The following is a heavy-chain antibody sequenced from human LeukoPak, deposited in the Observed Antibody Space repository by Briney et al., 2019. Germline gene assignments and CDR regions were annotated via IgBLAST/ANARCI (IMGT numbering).Heavy chain of an antibody. J-gene: IGHJ4*02. CDR1: GFTFSSYS. Sequence: PGGSLRLSCAASGFTFSSYSMSWVRQAPGKGLEWVAAISSSGGSTYYADSVKGRFTISRDNSKNALYLQMNSLRAEDTAVYYCAKEAVAAAGGIDYWGQGTLVTVSS. D-gene: IGHD6-13*01. CDR2: ISSSGGST. V-gene: IGHV3-23*01. CDR3: AKEAVAAAGGIDY.